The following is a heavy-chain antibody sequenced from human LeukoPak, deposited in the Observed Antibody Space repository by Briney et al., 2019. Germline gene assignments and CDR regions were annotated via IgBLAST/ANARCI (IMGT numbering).Heavy chain of an antibody. CDR1: GFTFSSHA. D-gene: IGHD2/OR15-2a*01. Sequence: GSLRLSCAASGFTFSSHAMSWVRRAPGKGLEWVSGLIENGATTYYADSVKGRFTISKDNAKNTVYLQMNSLRAEDTAVYYCVSFYETYWGRGTLVTVSS. CDR3: VSFYETY. J-gene: IGHJ4*02. CDR2: LIENGATT. V-gene: IGHV3-23*01.